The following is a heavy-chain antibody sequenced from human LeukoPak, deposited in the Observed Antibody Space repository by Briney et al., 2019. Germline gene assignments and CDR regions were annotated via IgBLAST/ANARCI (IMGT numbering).Heavy chain of an antibody. CDR3: ARAPRGYSFYFDY. Sequence: PGGSLRLSCAASGFTFSSYGMSWVRQAPGKGLEWVSYISSSGSTIYYADSVKGRFTISRDNAKNSLYLQMNSLRAEDTAVYYCARAPRGYSFYFDYWGQGTLVTVSS. D-gene: IGHD3-22*01. J-gene: IGHJ4*02. CDR2: ISSSGSTI. CDR1: GFTFSSYG. V-gene: IGHV3-48*04.